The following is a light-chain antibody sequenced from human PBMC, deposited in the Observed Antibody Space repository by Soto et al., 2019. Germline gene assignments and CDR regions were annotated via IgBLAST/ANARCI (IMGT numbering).Light chain of an antibody. CDR2: ASS. CDR3: QQSRGTSLT. J-gene: IGKJ4*01. Sequence: DIQMTQSPSSLSASVGDRVTITCRASQSISDYLNWYQQKPGKAPNLLIYASSILQSGVPSRFSGSGSGTDFTLTITSLQPEDFATYYCQQSRGTSLTFVGGTKVEVK. CDR1: QSISDY. V-gene: IGKV1-39*01.